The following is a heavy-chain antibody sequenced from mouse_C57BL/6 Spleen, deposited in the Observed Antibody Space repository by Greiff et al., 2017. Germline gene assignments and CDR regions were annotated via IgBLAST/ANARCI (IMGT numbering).Heavy chain of an antibody. CDR3: ARHEEGGMNSSGPFAY. D-gene: IGHD3-2*02. Sequence: QVQLQQSGAELVKPGASVKLSCKASGYTFTEYTIHWVKQRSGQGLEWIGWFYPGSGSIKYNEKFKDKATLTADPSSSTVYMDLSRLTSEDSAVYFWARHEEGGMNSSGPFAYWGQGTLVTVSA. CDR2: FYPGSGSI. V-gene: IGHV1-62-2*01. J-gene: IGHJ3*01. CDR1: GYTFTEYT.